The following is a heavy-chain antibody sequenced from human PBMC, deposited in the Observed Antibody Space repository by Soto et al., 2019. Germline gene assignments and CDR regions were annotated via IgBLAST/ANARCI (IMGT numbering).Heavy chain of an antibody. CDR3: ATLYGPFDI. D-gene: IGHD3-16*01. CDR1: GCNFKSYH. CDR2: IHRDGRGT. Sequence: PGGSFSLSCAASGCNFKSYHMSCVRQAPGKGLVWVSVIHRDGRGTKYADSVEGRFTISRDNANNTLYLQLNSLRAEDTAVYYCATLYGPFDIWGQGTLVTVSS. V-gene: IGHV3-23*03. J-gene: IGHJ3*02.